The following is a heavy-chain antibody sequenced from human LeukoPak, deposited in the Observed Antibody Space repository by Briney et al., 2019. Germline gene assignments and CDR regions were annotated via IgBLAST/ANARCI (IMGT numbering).Heavy chain of an antibody. CDR2: FDPEDGET. J-gene: IGHJ4*02. V-gene: IGHV1-24*01. CDR1: GYTLTELS. D-gene: IGHD4-17*01. Sequence: ASVKVSCKVSGYTLTELSMHWVRQAPGKGLEWMGGFDPEDGETIYAQKFQGGVTMTEDTSTDTAYMELSSLRSEDTAVYYCAAGYGDYPYFDYWGQGTLVTVSS. CDR3: AAGYGDYPYFDY.